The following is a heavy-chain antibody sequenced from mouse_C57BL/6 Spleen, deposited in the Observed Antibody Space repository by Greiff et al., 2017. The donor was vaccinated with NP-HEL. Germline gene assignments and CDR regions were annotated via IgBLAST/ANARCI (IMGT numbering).Heavy chain of an antibody. CDR2: ISSGGDYI. CDR1: GFTFSSYA. CDR3: TRDRDYYGSSPAWFAY. Sequence: EVMLVESGEGLVKPGGSLKLSCAASGFTFSSYAMSWVRQTPEKRLEWVAYISSGGDYIYYADTVKGRFTISRDNARNTLYLQMSSLKSEDTAMYYCTRDRDYYGSSPAWFAYWGQGTLVTVSA. V-gene: IGHV5-9-1*02. D-gene: IGHD1-1*01. J-gene: IGHJ3*01.